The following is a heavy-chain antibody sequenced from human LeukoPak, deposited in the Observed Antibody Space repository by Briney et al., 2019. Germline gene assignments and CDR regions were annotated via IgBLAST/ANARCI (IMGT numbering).Heavy chain of an antibody. CDR1: GYTFTSYY. V-gene: IGHV1-46*01. CDR3: ARPTSIIPAANIYYYFYGMDV. J-gene: IGHJ6*02. Sequence: ASVKVSCKASGYTFTSYYMHWVRQAPGQGLEWMGIINPSGGITTYAQKFQGRVTMTRVTSTSTVYMELSSLRSEDTAVYYCARPTSIIPAANIYYYFYGMDVWGQGTTVTVSS. CDR2: INPSGGIT. D-gene: IGHD2-2*01.